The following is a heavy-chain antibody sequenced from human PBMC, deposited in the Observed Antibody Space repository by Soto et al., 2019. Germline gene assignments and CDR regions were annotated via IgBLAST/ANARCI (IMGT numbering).Heavy chain of an antibody. J-gene: IGHJ5*02. V-gene: IGHV2-5*02. Sequence: QITLKESGPPLVKPTQTLTLTCTFSGFSLNTRGVGVGWIRQPPGKALEWLAIIYWDDDKYYSPSLQSRLTITKDTSRNQVVLAMTNMDPVDTATYFCAHRLRTDGTYNWLDPWGQGTLVIVSS. D-gene: IGHD1-26*01. CDR2: IYWDDDK. CDR1: GFSLNTRGVG. CDR3: AHRLRTDGTYNWLDP.